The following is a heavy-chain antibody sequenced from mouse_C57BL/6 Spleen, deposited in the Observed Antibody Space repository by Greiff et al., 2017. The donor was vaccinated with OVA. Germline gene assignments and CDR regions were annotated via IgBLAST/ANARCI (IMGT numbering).Heavy chain of an antibody. CDR1: GYTFTSYW. D-gene: IGHD2-4*01. V-gene: IGHV1-64*01. J-gene: IGHJ4*01. CDR3: ARRGLRHAMDY. Sequence: VQLQQPGAELVKPGASVKLSCKASGYTFTSYWMHWVKQRPGQGLEWIGMIHPNSGRTNYNEKFKSKATLTVDKSSSTAYMQLSSLTSEDSAVYYCARRGLRHAMDYWGQGTSVTVSS. CDR2: IHPNSGRT.